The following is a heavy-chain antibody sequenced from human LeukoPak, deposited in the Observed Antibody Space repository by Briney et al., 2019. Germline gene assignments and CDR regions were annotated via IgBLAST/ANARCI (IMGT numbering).Heavy chain of an antibody. CDR1: GGSISSSSYY. CDR3: ARQLYCSSTSCWGSAFDI. Sequence: SETLSLTCTVSGGSISSSSYYWGWIRQPPGKGLEWVGSIYYSGSTYYNPPLKSRVTISVDTSKSQFSLKLSSVTAADTAVYYCARQLYCSSTSCWGSAFDICGQGTMVTVSS. CDR2: IYYSGST. V-gene: IGHV4-39*01. J-gene: IGHJ3*02. D-gene: IGHD2-2*01.